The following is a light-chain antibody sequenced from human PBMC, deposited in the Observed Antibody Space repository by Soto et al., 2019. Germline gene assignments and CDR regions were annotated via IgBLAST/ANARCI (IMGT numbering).Light chain of an antibody. CDR3: SSYTSRSTLV. J-gene: IGLJ3*02. Sequence: QSVLTQPASVSGSPGQSITISCTGTNSDVGGYNYVSWYQQRPGKAPKLIISEVSARPSGVSNRFSGSKSGTTASLTISGLQAEDAADYFCSSYTSRSTLVFGVGTKVTVL. CDR1: NSDVGGYNY. CDR2: EVS. V-gene: IGLV2-14*01.